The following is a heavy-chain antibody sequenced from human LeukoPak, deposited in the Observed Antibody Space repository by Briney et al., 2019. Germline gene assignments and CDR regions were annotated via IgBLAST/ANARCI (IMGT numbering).Heavy chain of an antibody. V-gene: IGHV3-48*04. D-gene: IGHD3-3*01. J-gene: IGHJ5*02. CDR3: ARLSSISGVVIGDNWFDP. CDR2: ISSSSSAI. Sequence: GGSLRLSCAASGFTFSSYSMNWVRQAPGKGLEWVSFISSSSSAIYYADSVKGRFTISRDNAKNSLYLQMNSLRAEDTAVYYCARLSSISGVVIGDNWFDPWGQGTLVTVSS. CDR1: GFTFSSYS.